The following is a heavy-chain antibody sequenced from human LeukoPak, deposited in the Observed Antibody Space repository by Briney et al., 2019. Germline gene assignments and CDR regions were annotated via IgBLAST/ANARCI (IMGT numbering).Heavy chain of an antibody. D-gene: IGHD3-10*01. CDR2: INAGNGDT. J-gene: IGHJ4*02. CDR3: ARDRGGSGDFDY. Sequence: ASVKVSCKASEYTFTNYAMHWVRQAPGQRPEWMGWINAGNGDTKYSQEFQDRVTITRDTSASTAYMELSSLTSDDMAVYYCARDRGGSGDFDYWGQGTLVTVSS. V-gene: IGHV1-3*03. CDR1: EYTFTNYA.